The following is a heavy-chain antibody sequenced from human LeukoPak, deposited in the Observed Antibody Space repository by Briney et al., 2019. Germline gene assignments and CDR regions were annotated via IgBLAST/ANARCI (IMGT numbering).Heavy chain of an antibody. CDR3: AQGHYVGNSEFLDN. Sequence: PGRSLRLSCAASGFSFSSYGMYWVRQAPGKGLEWVALIYNDGGLPNYLDSVRGRFTISRDNFKNTLYLQMDSLRVEDTAVYYCAQGHYVGNSEFLDNWGQGSLVIVSS. J-gene: IGHJ4*02. CDR2: IYNDGGLP. V-gene: IGHV3-33*06. D-gene: IGHD4-23*01. CDR1: GFSFSSYG.